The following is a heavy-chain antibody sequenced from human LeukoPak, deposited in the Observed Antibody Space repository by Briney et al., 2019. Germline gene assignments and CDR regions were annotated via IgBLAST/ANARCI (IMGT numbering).Heavy chain of an antibody. CDR3: ARDGCSGGTCSPYN. CDR1: GGSISSGSYY. J-gene: IGHJ4*02. CDR2: FYTSGST. V-gene: IGHV4-61*02. D-gene: IGHD2-15*01. Sequence: SQTLSLTCTVSGGSISSGSYYWSWIRQPAGKGLEWIGRFYTSGSTNYNSSLKSRVTISVDTSKNQFSLKLSSVTAADTAVYYCARDGCSGGTCSPYNWGQGTLVTVSS.